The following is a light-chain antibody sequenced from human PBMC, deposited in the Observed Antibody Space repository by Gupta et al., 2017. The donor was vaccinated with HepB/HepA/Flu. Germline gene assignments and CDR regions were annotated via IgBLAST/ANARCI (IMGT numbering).Light chain of an antibody. CDR3: CSYAGSYTFVPWV. CDR1: SSAVGGYNY. V-gene: IGLV2-11*01. J-gene: IGLJ3*02. CDR2: DVS. Sequence: QSALTQPRSVSGSPGQSVTISCTGTSSAVGGYNYVSWYQQHPGKAPKLMIYDVSKRPSGVADRFSGSKSGNTASLTISGLQAEEEADYYCCSYAGSYTFVPWVFGGGTKLTVL.